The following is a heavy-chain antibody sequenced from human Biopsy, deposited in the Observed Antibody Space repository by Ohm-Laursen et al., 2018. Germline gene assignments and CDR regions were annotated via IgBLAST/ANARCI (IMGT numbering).Heavy chain of an antibody. CDR2: MNPNSGNT. CDR3: ARDYQPTIITIHYYYYGMDV. V-gene: IGHV1-8*01. CDR1: GYTFTSYD. J-gene: IGHJ6*02. Sequence: ASVKVSCKASGYTFTSYDINWVRQATGQGLEWMGWMNPNSGNTDYAQKFQGRVTMTRNTSISTAYMELNSLRSEDTAVYYCARDYQPTIITIHYYYYGMDVWGQGTTVTVSS. D-gene: IGHD2-2*01.